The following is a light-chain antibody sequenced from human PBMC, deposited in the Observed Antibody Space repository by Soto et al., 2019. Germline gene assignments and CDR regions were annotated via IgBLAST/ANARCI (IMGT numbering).Light chain of an antibody. CDR2: FVS. J-gene: IGKJ1*01. V-gene: IGKV1-39*01. CDR1: QRVSTY. Sequence: DIQMTQSPSSLSASEGDRVTITCRASQRVSTYLNWYQQKPGKAPKLLINFVSTLESGVPSRFSGSGSETDFTLTISSLQPEDVGTYYCQQSYRTPRTFGQGTKV. CDR3: QQSYRTPRT.